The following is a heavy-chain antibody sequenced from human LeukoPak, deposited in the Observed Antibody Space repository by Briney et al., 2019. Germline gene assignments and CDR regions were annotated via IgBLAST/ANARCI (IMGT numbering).Heavy chain of an antibody. D-gene: IGHD6-6*01. V-gene: IGHV4-34*01. CDR1: GGSFSGYY. CDR2: INHSGST. Sequence: SETLSLTCAVSGGSFSGYYWSWIRQPPGKGLEWIGEINHSGSTNYNPSLKSRVTISVDTSKNQFSLKLSSVTAADTAAYYCARALPSSSDPFDYWGQGTLVTVSS. J-gene: IGHJ4*02. CDR3: ARALPSSSDPFDY.